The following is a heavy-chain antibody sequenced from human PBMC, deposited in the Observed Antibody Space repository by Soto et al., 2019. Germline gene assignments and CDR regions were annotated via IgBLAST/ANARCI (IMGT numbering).Heavy chain of an antibody. J-gene: IGHJ3*02. CDR2: IYPGDSDT. CDR1: GYSFTSYW. D-gene: IGHD3-10*01. Sequence: TGESLKISCKGSGYSFTSYWIGWVRQMPGKGLEWMGIIYPGDSDTRYSPSFQGQVTISADKSISTAYLQWSSLKASDTAMYYCASIISWFGEENAFDIWGQGTMVTVSS. V-gene: IGHV5-51*01. CDR3: ASIISWFGEENAFDI.